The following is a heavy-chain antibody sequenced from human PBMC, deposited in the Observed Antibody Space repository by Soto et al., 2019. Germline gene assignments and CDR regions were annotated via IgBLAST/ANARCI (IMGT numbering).Heavy chain of an antibody. D-gene: IGHD6-19*01. CDR2: IYYSGST. V-gene: IGHV4-59*05. Sequence: SETLSLTCSVSGGSINGYYWSWIRQPPGKGLEWIGSIYYSGSTYYNPSLKSRVTISVDTSKNQFSLKLSSVTAADTAVYYCARHPYRSGETGRNWFDPWGQGTLVTVSS. CDR3: ARHPYRSGETGRNWFDP. CDR1: GGSINGYY. J-gene: IGHJ5*02.